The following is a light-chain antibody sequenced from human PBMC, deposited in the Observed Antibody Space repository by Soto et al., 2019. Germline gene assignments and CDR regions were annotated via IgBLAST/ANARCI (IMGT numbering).Light chain of an antibody. CDR2: EVT. CDR1: SSDVGGYNY. V-gene: IGLV2-8*01. CDR3: RSYAGYNNLV. J-gene: IGLJ2*01. Sequence: QSVLTQPPSASGSPGQSVTISCTGTSSDVGGYNYVSWYQQHPGNAPKLIIYEVTKRPSGIPDRFSGSKSGNTASLTVSGLQAEGESDSYCRSYAGYNNLVLGGVTQLTV.